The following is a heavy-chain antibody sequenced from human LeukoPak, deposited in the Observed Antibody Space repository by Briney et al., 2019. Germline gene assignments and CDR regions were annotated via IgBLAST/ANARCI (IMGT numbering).Heavy chain of an antibody. Sequence: GGSLRLSCAASGFTFSSRWMSWVRQAPGKGLEWVANIKQDGSEKYYVDSVKGRFTISRDNAKKSLYLQMNSLRAEDTAVYCCARGSSSWIVYWGQGTLVTVSS. CDR1: GFTFSSRW. J-gene: IGHJ4*02. CDR2: IKQDGSEK. D-gene: IGHD6-13*01. V-gene: IGHV3-7*01. CDR3: ARGSSSWIVY.